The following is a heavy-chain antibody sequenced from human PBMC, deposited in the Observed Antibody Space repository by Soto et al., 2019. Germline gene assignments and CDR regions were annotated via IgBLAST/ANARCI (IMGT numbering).Heavy chain of an antibody. J-gene: IGHJ4*01. CDR1: GYTFTSYA. CDR3: ANDGVLPAAMSH. CDR2: INAGNGNT. V-gene: IGHV1-3*01. Sequence: QVQLVQSGAEVKKPGASVKVSCKASGYTFTSYAMHWVRQAPGQRLEWMGWINAGNGNTKYSQKFRGRVTITRDPSASTAYMELSSLRSEDTAVYYCANDGVLPAAMSHWGHGTLVTVFS. D-gene: IGHD2-2*01.